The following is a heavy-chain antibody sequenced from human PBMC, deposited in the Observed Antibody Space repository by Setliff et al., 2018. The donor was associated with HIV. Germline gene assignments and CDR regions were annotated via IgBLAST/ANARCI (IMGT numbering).Heavy chain of an antibody. Sequence: SETLSLTCTVSGGSISRSSYFWTWIRQRPGQGLEWIGYIYYNGRVSYSEKTYYSPSLKSRVTISVDSSKNQFSLKLSSVTAADTAVYYCARVFPPIRGAPFGTPPGAFDIWGQGTMVTVSS. J-gene: IGHJ3*02. CDR1: GGSISRSSYF. CDR3: ARVFPPIRGAPFGTPPGAFDI. D-gene: IGHD2-15*01. CDR2: IYYNGRVSYSEKT. V-gene: IGHV4-31*03.